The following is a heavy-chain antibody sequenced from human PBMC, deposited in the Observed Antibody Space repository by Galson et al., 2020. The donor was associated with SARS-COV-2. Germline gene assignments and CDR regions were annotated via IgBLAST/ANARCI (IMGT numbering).Heavy chain of an antibody. V-gene: IGHV3-23*01. CDR2: SNSVGTS. CDR1: GFSFSSYA. D-gene: IGHD3-10*01. Sequence: GESLKISCAASGFSFSSYAMTWVRPAPGKGLEWVSLSNSVGTSYYADSVEGRFTISRDNSKNTLFLQMNSLRAEDSALYYCAKTGDYYGSGADYSYVYYMDVWGKGTTVSVSS. CDR3: AKTGDYYGSGADYSYVYYMDV. J-gene: IGHJ6*03.